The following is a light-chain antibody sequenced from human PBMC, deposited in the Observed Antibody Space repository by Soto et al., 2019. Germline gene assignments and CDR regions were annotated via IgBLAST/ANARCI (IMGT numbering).Light chain of an antibody. CDR2: GAS. CDR1: QSIRSN. CDR3: QQYNNWPAIT. J-gene: IGKJ5*01. V-gene: IGKV3D-15*01. Sequence: EIVMTQSPPILSVSPGERAALSCRASQSIRSNLACYQQKPGQAPRLLIYGASTRATGIPARFSGSGSGTEFTLTISSLQSEDFAVYYCQQYNNWPAITFGQGTRLEIK.